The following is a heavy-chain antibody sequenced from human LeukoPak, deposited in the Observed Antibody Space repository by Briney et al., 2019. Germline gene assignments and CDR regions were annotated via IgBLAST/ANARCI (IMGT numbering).Heavy chain of an antibody. Sequence: GGSLRLSCAASGFTFSSYPMSWVRQAPGKGLEWVSAICGSGGSTYYADSVKGRFTISRDNSKNTLYLQMNSLRAEDTAVYYCAKDVDTAMVFDYWGQGTLVTVSS. V-gene: IGHV3-23*01. CDR3: AKDVDTAMVFDY. D-gene: IGHD5-18*01. CDR2: ICGSGGST. J-gene: IGHJ4*02. CDR1: GFTFSSYP.